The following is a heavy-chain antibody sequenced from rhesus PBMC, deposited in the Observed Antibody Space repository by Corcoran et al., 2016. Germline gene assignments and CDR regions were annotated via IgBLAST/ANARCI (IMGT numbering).Heavy chain of an antibody. CDR1: GASISSHC. Sequence: QLQESGPGLVKPSETLPLTCAVSGASISSHCWSWIRRPPGKGLEWIGYIYGGRGSHSYNHSLKSRVTISKDTSKNQFSLKLSSLTAADSAVYYCAGGNPSPHSWGQGGVVTVSS. V-gene: IGHV4-147*01. D-gene: IGHD1-38*01. J-gene: IGHJ6*01. CDR3: AGGNPSPHS. CDR2: IYGGRGSH.